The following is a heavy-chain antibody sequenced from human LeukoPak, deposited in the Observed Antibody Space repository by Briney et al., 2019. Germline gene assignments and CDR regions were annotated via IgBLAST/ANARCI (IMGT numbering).Heavy chain of an antibody. Sequence: ASVKVSCKTSGYTFIRYSIGWVRQAPGQGLEWMGWISTYNGDTKYAQKFQDRVTMTTDTSTSTAYLEMRRLRFDDTAVYFCARERDTALAPYLDYWSQGTLLTVSS. CDR3: ARERDTALAPYLDY. D-gene: IGHD5-18*01. CDR2: ISTYNGDT. J-gene: IGHJ4*02. CDR1: GYTFIRYS. V-gene: IGHV1-18*01.